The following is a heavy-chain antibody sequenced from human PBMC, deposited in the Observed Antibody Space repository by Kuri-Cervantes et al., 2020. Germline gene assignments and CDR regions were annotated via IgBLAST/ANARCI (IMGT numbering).Heavy chain of an antibody. CDR3: ASGTTLDI. Sequence: GSLRLSCAVYGGSFSGYYWSWIRQPPGKGLEWIGEINHSGSTYYNPSLKSRVTISVDTSKNQFSLKLSSVTAADTAVYYCASGTTLDIWGQGTMVTVSS. V-gene: IGHV4-34*01. J-gene: IGHJ3*02. CDR2: INHSGST. D-gene: IGHD1-14*01. CDR1: GGSFSGYY.